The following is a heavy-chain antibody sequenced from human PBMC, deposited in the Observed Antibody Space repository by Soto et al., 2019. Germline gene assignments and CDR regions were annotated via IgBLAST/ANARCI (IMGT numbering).Heavy chain of an antibody. CDR3: AKEMVAAAYVETSPFDL. D-gene: IGHD2-15*01. V-gene: IGHV3-23*01. Sequence: EVQLLESGGGLVQPGGSLRLSCAASGFTFSSYAMAWVRQAPGTGLGWVSVIDGSGGDTSFADSVKGRFSISRDNSKNMLYLHMNSLRAEDTATYYCAKEMVAAAYVETSPFDLWGQGTLVTVSS. CDR2: IDGSGGDT. J-gene: IGHJ4*02. CDR1: GFTFSSYA.